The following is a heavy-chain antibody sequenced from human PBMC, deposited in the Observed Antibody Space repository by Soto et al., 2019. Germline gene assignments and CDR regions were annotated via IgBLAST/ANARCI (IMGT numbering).Heavy chain of an antibody. V-gene: IGHV1-69*13. D-gene: IGHD2-2*01. CDR3: ARDGGEVPAAIPRPYYYYGMDV. J-gene: IGHJ6*02. CDR2: IIPIFGTA. Sequence: SVKVSCKASGGTFSSYAISWVRQAPGQGLEWMGGIIPIFGTANYAQKFQGRVTITADESTSTAYMGLSSLRSEDTAVYYCARDGGEVPAAIPRPYYYYGMDVWGQGTTVTVSS. CDR1: GGTFSSYA.